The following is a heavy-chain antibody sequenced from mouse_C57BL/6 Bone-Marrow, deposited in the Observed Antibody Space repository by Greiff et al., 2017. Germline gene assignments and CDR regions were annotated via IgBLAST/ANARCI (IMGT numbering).Heavy chain of an antibody. Sequence: VQLQQPGAELVMPGASVKLSCKASGYTFTSYWMHWVKQRPGQGLEWIGEIDPSDSYTNYNQKCKGKSTLTVDKSSSTAYMQLSSLTSEDSAVCYWAIEERLLWLQGPYYYAMGYWGRGTSVTVSS. J-gene: IGHJ4*01. CDR2: IDPSDSYT. CDR1: GYTFTSYW. D-gene: IGHD2-2*01. V-gene: IGHV1-69*01. CDR3: AIEERLLWLQGPYYYAMGY.